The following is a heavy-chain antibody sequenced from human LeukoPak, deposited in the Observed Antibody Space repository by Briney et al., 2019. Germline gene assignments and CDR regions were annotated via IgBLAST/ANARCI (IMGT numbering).Heavy chain of an antibody. CDR1: NYSISSGYY. Sequence: SETLSLTYTVSNYSISSGYYWGWIRQPPGKGLEWIGSIDHSGSTYYNPSLKSRVTISVDTSKNQFSLKLSSVTAADTAVYYCAREVQGWFGELLYYYYVGVWGKGTTVTISS. J-gene: IGHJ6*03. CDR2: IDHSGST. CDR3: AREVQGWFGELLYYYYVGV. V-gene: IGHV4-38-2*02. D-gene: IGHD3-10*01.